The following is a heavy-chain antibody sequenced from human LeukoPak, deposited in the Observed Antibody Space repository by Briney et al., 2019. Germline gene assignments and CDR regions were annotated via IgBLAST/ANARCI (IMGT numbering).Heavy chain of an antibody. CDR3: TKGAHLDY. CDR1: GFTFSSYN. Sequence: GGSLRLSCVASGFTFSSYNMNWVRQAPGMGLEWVANIREDGNEKYYLDSVKGRFSISRDNAKNSLYLQMNSLKVEDTAVYYCTKGAHLDYWGQGALVTVSS. V-gene: IGHV3-7*01. J-gene: IGHJ4*02. D-gene: IGHD3-16*01. CDR2: IREDGNEK.